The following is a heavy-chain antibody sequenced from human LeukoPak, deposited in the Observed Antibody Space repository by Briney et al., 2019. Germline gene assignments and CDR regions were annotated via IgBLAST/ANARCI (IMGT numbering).Heavy chain of an antibody. V-gene: IGHV3-33*01. CDR1: GFTFSSYG. D-gene: IGHD6-13*01. J-gene: IGHJ6*02. CDR2: IWYDGSNK. Sequence: GGSLRLSCAASGFTFSSYGMHWVRQAPGKGLEWVAVIWYDGSNKYYADSVKGRFTISRDNSKNTLYLQMNSLRAEDTAVYYCARNYGAYSSSLAGMDVWGQGTTVTVSS. CDR3: ARNYGAYSSSLAGMDV.